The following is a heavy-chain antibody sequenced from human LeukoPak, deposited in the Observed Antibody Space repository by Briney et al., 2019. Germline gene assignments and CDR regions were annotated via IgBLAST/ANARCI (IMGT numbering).Heavy chain of an antibody. CDR2: INYSGST. V-gene: IGHV4-34*01. D-gene: IGHD6-13*01. Sequence: SETLSLTCAVYGESLSGYHWSWIRQPLGNGLEWIGEINYSGSTNYNPSLKSRVTISLDTSKNQFSLKLSSVTAADTAIYYCARGNLEWAAGTRWFDPWGQGTLVTVSS. J-gene: IGHJ5*02. CDR3: ARGNLEWAAGTRWFDP. CDR1: GESLSGYH.